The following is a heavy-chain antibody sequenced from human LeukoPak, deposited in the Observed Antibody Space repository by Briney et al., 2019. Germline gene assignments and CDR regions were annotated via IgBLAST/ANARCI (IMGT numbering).Heavy chain of an antibody. CDR3: ARHGPDFWSGYVDY. CDR2: IYPGDSET. D-gene: IGHD3-3*01. J-gene: IGHJ4*02. V-gene: IGHV5-51*01. Sequence: GESLKISCEASGYSFASYWIGWVRHMTEKGLEWMGIIYPGDSETRYNPSFQGLVTISADKSISTAYLQWNSLKASDTAIYFCARHGPDFWSGYVDYWGQGTLVTVSS. CDR1: GYSFASYW.